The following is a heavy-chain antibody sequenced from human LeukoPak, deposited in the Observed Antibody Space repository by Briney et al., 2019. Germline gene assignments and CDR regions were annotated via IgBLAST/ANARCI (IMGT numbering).Heavy chain of an antibody. D-gene: IGHD3-10*01. CDR3: ARDPLRFGELLGYFDY. V-gene: IGHV1-18*01. J-gene: IGHJ4*02. CDR1: GYTFTSYY. Sequence: GASVKVSCKTSGYTFTSYYISWVRQAPGQGLEWMAWISAYNGNTKYAQKFQGRVTMTTDTSTSTAYMELRSLRSGDTAVYYCARDPLRFGELLGYFDYWGQGTLVTVSS. CDR2: ISAYNGNT.